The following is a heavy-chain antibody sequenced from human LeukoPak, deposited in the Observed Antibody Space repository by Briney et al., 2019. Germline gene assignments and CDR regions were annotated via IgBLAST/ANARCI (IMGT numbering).Heavy chain of an antibody. D-gene: IGHD3-10*01. CDR3: ARTPGELLWFGELGGNWLDP. J-gene: IGHJ5*02. V-gene: IGHV1-69*04. Sequence: SVKVSCKASGGTFSSYAISWVRQAPGQGLEWMGRIIPILGIANYAQKFQGRVTITADKSTSTAYMELSSLRSEDTAVYYCARTPGELLWFGELGGNWLDPWGQGTLVTVSS. CDR1: GGTFSSYA. CDR2: IIPILGIA.